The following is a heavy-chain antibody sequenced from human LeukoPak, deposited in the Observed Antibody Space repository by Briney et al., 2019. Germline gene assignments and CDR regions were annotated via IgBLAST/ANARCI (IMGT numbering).Heavy chain of an antibody. CDR3: ARWEGGYDSYFDY. CDR1: GGSISSYY. D-gene: IGHD5-12*01. V-gene: IGHV4-59*01. J-gene: IGHJ4*02. CDR2: IYYSGST. Sequence: PLETLSLTCTVSGGSISSYYWSWIRQPPGKGLEWIGYIYYSGSTNYNPSLKSRVTISVDTSKNQFSLKLSSVTAADTAVYYCARWEGGYDSYFDYWGQGTLVTVSS.